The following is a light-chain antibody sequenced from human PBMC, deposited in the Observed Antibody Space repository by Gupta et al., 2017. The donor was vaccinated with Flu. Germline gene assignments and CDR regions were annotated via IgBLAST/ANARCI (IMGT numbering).Light chain of an antibody. J-gene: IGKJ1*01. CDR1: QSVSIY. V-gene: IGKV3-11*01. CDR3: QQRSNWPPWT. CDR2: DAS. Sequence: ERATLSCRASQSVSIYLAWYQQKPGQAPRLLIYDASNRATGIPARFSGSGSGTDFTLTISSLEPEDFAVYYCQQRSNWPPWTFGQGTKVEIK.